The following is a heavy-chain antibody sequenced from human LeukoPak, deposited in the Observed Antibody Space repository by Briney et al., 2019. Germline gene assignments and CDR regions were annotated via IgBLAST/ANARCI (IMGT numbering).Heavy chain of an antibody. V-gene: IGHV4-39*01. CDR1: GGSISSSSYY. CDR2: IYYSGST. J-gene: IGHJ3*02. CDR3: ARLRDNWNDGEGAFDI. D-gene: IGHD1-1*01. Sequence: SETLSLTCTVSGGSISSSSYYWGWIRQPPGKGLEWIGSIYYSGSTYYNPSLKSRVTISVDTSKNQFSLKLSSVTAADTAVYYCARLRDNWNDGEGAFDIWGQGTMVTVSP.